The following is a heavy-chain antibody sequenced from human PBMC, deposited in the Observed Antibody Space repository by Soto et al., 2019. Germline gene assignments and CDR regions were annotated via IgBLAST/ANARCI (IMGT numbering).Heavy chain of an antibody. V-gene: IGHV4-30-2*01. CDR3: ARASGYYYYYYGMDV. Sequence: ASETLSLTCAVSGGSISSGGYSWSWIRQPPGKGLEWIGYIYHSGSTYYNPSLKSRVTISVDRSKNQFSLKLSSVTAADTAVYYCARASGYYYYYYGMDVWGQGTTVTVSS. CDR1: GGSISSGGYS. CDR2: IYHSGST. D-gene: IGHD3-22*01. J-gene: IGHJ6*02.